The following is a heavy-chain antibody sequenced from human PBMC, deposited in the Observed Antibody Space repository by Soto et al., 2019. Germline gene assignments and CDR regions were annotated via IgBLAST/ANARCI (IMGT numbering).Heavy chain of an antibody. CDR1: GFTFYSYA. V-gene: IGHV3-23*01. CDR3: PKRGDSYYYGMNV. Sequence: EVQLLGSGGGLVQPGGSLRLSCAASGFTFYSYAMDWVRQAPGKGLEWVSSISARSDNTYYADSVKGRFTISRDHSKSTLYLQVNSLRAEDTAIYYCPKRGDSYYYGMNVWGQGTTVTVSS. J-gene: IGHJ6*02. CDR2: ISARSDNT. D-gene: IGHD3-16*01.